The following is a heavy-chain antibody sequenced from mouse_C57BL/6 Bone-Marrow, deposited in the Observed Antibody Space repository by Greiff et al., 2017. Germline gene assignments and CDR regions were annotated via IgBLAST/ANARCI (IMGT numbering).Heavy chain of an antibody. V-gene: IGHV1-64*01. CDR1: GYTFTSYW. D-gene: IGHD2-3*01. CDR3: ASEWLLHLDY. Sequence: QVQLQQPGAELVKPGASVKLSCKASGYTFTSYWMHWVKQRPGQGLEWIGMIQPNSGSTNYNEKFKSKATLTVDKSSSTAYMQLSSLTSENSAVYYCASEWLLHLDYWGQGTTLTVSS. J-gene: IGHJ2*01. CDR2: IQPNSGST.